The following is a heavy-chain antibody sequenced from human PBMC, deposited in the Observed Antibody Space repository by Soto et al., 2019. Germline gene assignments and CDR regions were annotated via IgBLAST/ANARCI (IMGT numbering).Heavy chain of an antibody. V-gene: IGHV4-30-2*01. J-gene: IGHJ4*02. CDR1: GGSVTSGGHS. CDR3: ARGGTRLGELSHDY. Sequence: PSETLSLTCVVSGGSVTSGGHSWSWIRQAPGKGLEWVGSIYQSEYAYYNPSLRSRVAISVDRSNNQVSLRMTSVTAADTAIYYCARGGTRLGELSHDYWGQGTLVTVSS. D-gene: IGHD3-16*02. CDR2: IYQSEYA.